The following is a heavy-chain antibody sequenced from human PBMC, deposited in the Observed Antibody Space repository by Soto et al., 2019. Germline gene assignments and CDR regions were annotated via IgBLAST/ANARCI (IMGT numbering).Heavy chain of an antibody. Sequence: PSETMSLTCAVSGGSISSSNCWSWVRQPPGKGLEWIGEIYQSGSTNYNPSLKSRVTISVDKSKNQFSLKLSSVTAADTAVYYCARGIAVAGRWGGDAFDIWGQGTTVTVSS. J-gene: IGHJ3*02. CDR3: ARGIAVAGRWGGDAFDI. D-gene: IGHD6-19*01. CDR1: GGSISSSNC. V-gene: IGHV4-4*02. CDR2: IYQSGST.